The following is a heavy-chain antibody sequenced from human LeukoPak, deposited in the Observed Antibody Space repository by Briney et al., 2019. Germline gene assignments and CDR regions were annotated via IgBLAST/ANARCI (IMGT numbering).Heavy chain of an antibody. CDR1: GGSISSSSYY. J-gene: IGHJ6*03. Sequence: SETLSLSCTVSGGSISSSSYYWGWIRQPPGKGLEWIGSIYGSGSTYYNPSLKSRVTISVDTSKNQFSLKLSSVTAADTAVYYCARHGRRFLGPGNYYYMDVWGKGTPVTVSS. V-gene: IGHV4-39*01. CDR3: ARHGRRFLGPGNYYYMDV. D-gene: IGHD3-3*01. CDR2: IYGSGST.